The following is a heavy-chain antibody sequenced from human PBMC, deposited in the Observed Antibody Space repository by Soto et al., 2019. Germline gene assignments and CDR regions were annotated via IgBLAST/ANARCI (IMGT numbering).Heavy chain of an antibody. D-gene: IGHD2-2*01. V-gene: IGHV4-31*03. Sequence: QVQLQESGPGLVKPSQTLSLTCTVSGGSISSGGYYWSWIRQHPGKGLEWIGYIYYSGSTYYNPSLKSRVTISVDTSKNQFSLKLSSVTAAYTAVYYCARAPRPYCSSTSCLAFDPWGQGTLVTVSS. CDR3: ARAPRPYCSSTSCLAFDP. CDR2: IYYSGST. CDR1: GGSISSGGYY. J-gene: IGHJ5*02.